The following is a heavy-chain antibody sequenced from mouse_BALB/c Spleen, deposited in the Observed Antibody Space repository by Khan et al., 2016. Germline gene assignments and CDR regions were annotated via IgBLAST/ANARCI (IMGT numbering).Heavy chain of an antibody. D-gene: IGHD1-2*01. CDR1: GYTFTDYY. CDR3: ARSYYGYCAMDY. CDR2: IFPGSGST. Sequence: QVQLKQSGTELPRPGASVKLSCKASGYTFTDYYLHWVKQRTGQGLEWIGEIFPGSGSTYYNEKFKGKASLTADTSSSTAYMQLSSLTSEDAAFYFCARSYYGYCAMDYWGHGASVTVSS. V-gene: IGHV1-77*01. J-gene: IGHJ4*01.